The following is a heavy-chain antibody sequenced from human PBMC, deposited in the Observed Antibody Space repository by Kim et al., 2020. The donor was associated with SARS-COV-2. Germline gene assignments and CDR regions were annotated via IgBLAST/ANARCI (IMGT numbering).Heavy chain of an antibody. J-gene: IGHJ5*02. CDR3: ARERIIAAPPPNWFDP. V-gene: IGHV4-39*07. Sequence: SETLSLTCTVSGGSISSSSYYWGWIRQPPGKGLEWIGSIYYSGSTYYNPSLKSRVTISVDTSKNQFSLKLSSVTAADTAVYYCARERIIAAPPPNWFDPWGQGTLVTVSS. CDR1: GGSISSSSYY. CDR2: IYYSGST. D-gene: IGHD6-6*01.